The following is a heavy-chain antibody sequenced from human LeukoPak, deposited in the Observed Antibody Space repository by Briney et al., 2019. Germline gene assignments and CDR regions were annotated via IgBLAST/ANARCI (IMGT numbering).Heavy chain of an antibody. CDR3: ARDACSSTICQAGGNWFDP. V-gene: IGHV1-46*02. CDR1: GYIFNTYH. Sequence: ASVKVSCKAPGYIFNTYHMHWVRQAPGQGLGWMGTINPSGGSRSYAQKFQGRVTMTRDTSTSTVYMELSSLRSEDTAVYFCARDACSSTICQAGGNWFDPWGQGTLVIVS. J-gene: IGHJ5*02. D-gene: IGHD2-2*01. CDR2: INPSGGSR.